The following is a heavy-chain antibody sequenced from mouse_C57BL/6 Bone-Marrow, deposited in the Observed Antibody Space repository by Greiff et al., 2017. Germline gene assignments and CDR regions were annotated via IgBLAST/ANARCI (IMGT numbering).Heavy chain of an antibody. J-gene: IGHJ2*01. CDR3: ARNLLTLD. V-gene: IGHV1-59*01. D-gene: IGHD2-10*01. Sequence: QVQLQQPGAELVRPGTSVKLSCTASGYTFTSYWLHWVKQRPGQGLEWIGVIDPSDSYTNYNQKFKGKATLTVDTSSRTAYMQLSSLTSEDSAVYYCARNLLTLDWGQGTTLTVSS. CDR1: GYTFTSYW. CDR2: IDPSDSYT.